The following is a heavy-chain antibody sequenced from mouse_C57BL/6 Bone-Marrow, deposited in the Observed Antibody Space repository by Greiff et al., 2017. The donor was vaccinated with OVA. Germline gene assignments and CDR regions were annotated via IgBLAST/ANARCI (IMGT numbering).Heavy chain of an antibody. CDR3: TTRELGDWYFDV. V-gene: IGHV1-5*01. Sequence: VQLQQSGTVLARPGASVKMSCKTSGYTFTSYWMHWVKQRPGQGLEWIGAIYPGNSDTSYNQKFKGKAKLTAVTSASTAYMGLSSLTNEDSAVYYCTTRELGDWYFDVWGTGTTVTVSS. D-gene: IGHD4-1*01. J-gene: IGHJ1*03. CDR2: IYPGNSDT. CDR1: GYTFTSYW.